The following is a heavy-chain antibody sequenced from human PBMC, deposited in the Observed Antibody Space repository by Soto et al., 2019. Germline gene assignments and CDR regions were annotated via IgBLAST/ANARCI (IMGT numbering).Heavy chain of an antibody. V-gene: IGHV4-31*03. D-gene: IGHD6-19*01. Sequence: LQESGPGLVKPSQTLSLTCFVSGYSLTAGGYSWSWIRHLPGKGLEWIGSFYSSGSIIYNPSLRSRVSISGDTSSNHFSMSLTSVTGADTGRYYCARMYSSGSGWFHPWGQGTLVTVSS. CDR3: ARMYSSGSGWFHP. CDR1: GYSLTAGGYS. CDR2: FYSSGSI. J-gene: IGHJ5*02.